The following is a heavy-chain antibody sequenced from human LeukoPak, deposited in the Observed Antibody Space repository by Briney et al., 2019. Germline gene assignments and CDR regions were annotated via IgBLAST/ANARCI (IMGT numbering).Heavy chain of an antibody. CDR1: GGSFSGYY. J-gene: IGHJ4*02. V-gene: IGHV4-34*01. CDR3: ARLAAAPDY. Sequence: SETLSLTCAVYGGSFSGYYWSWIRQPPGKGLEWIGEINHSGSTNYNPSLKSRVTISVDTSKNQFSLKLSSVTAADTAVHYCARLAAAPDYWGQGTLVTVSS. D-gene: IGHD6-13*01. CDR2: INHSGST.